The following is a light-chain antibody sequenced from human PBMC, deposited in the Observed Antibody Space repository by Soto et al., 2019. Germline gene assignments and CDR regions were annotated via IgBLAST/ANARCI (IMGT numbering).Light chain of an antibody. J-gene: IGKJ5*01. V-gene: IGKV3-11*01. CDR3: QQRSNWPSIT. Sequence: EIVLTQSPATLSLSPGERATLSCRASQSFSSYLAFYQQKPGQAPRLLIYDASNRATSIPARFSGSGSGTDFTLTISSLEPEDVAVYYCQQRSNWPSITFGQGTRLEIK. CDR1: QSFSSY. CDR2: DAS.